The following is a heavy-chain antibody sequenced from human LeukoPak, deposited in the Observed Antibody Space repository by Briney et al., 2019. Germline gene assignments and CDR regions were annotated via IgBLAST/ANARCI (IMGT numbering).Heavy chain of an antibody. D-gene: IGHD3-22*01. CDR2: IKSNSDGGTS. Sequence: PGGSLRLPCAASGFTFTKAWMAWVRQAPGKGLEWVGLIKSNSDGGTSDYAAAVKGRFTISRDDSKNTLYLQMNSLKTEDTAVYYCTTGYFDSSGIYAFDIWGQGTMVTVSS. V-gene: IGHV3-15*01. CDR1: GFTFTKAW. J-gene: IGHJ3*02. CDR3: TTGYFDSSGIYAFDI.